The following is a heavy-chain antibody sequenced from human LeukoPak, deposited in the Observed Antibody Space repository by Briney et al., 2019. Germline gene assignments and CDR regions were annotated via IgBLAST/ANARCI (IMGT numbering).Heavy chain of an antibody. D-gene: IGHD3-16*01. Sequence: PGGSLRLSRVASGFMFSDSWMSWVRQAPGKGLEWVADIDKDGSEKDYVESVSGRFTISRDNAKNSVYLQMDSLRAEDTAVYYCVTYTNWVAGDVWGQGTTVSVSS. CDR3: VTYTNWVAGDV. V-gene: IGHV3-7*01. CDR1: GFMFSDSW. CDR2: IDKDGSEK. J-gene: IGHJ6*02.